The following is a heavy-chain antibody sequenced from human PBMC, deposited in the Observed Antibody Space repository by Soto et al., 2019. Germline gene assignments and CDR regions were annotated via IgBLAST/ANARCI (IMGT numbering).Heavy chain of an antibody. V-gene: IGHV1-2*04. Sequence: GASVKVSCKASGYTFTGYYMHWVRQAPGQGLEWMGWINPNSGGTNYAQKIQGWVTMTRDTSISTAYMELSRLRSDDTAVYYCARGQKGITIFGVVPRYYGMDVWGQGTTVTVSS. J-gene: IGHJ6*02. D-gene: IGHD3-3*01. CDR1: GYTFTGYY. CDR3: ARGQKGITIFGVVPRYYGMDV. CDR2: INPNSGGT.